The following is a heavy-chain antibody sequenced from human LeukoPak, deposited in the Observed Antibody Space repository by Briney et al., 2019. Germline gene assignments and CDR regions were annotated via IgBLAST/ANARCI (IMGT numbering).Heavy chain of an antibody. Sequence: GGSLRLSCAASGFTFSSSSMNWVRQAPGKGLEWVSSISSGSSYIYYADPLKGRFTVSRDNAKNSLYLQMKSLRAEDTAVYYCASERYNWNYAFDYWGQGILVTVSS. CDR2: ISSGSSYI. CDR3: ASERYNWNYAFDY. V-gene: IGHV3-21*01. D-gene: IGHD1-7*01. CDR1: GFTFSSSS. J-gene: IGHJ4*02.